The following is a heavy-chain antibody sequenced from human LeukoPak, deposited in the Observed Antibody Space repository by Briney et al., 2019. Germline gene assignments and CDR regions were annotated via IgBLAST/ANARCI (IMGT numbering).Heavy chain of an antibody. J-gene: IGHJ4*02. CDR1: GFTVSSKY. CDR2: IYTGETT. Sequence: GGSLRLSCAASGFTVSSKYMSWVRQAPGKGLEWVSVIYTGETTYYADSVKGRFTISRDNSKNTLFLQMNSLRAEDTAVYYCAKDSGPYTSGYYGHWGQGTLVTVSS. D-gene: IGHD3-22*01. V-gene: IGHV3-66*01. CDR3: AKDSGPYTSGYYGH.